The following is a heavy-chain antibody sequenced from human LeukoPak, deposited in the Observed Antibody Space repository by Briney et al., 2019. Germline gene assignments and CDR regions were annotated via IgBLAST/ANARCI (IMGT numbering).Heavy chain of an antibody. CDR3: ARENIAARDYYYYGMDV. Sequence: GGSLRLSCAASGFTFSSYSMNWVRQAPGKGLEWVSSISSSSSYVYYADSVKGRFTISRDNAKNSLYLQMNSLRAEDTAVYYCARENIAARDYYYYGMDVWGQGTTVTVSS. CDR2: ISSSSSYV. CDR1: GFTFSSYS. V-gene: IGHV3-21*01. D-gene: IGHD6-6*01. J-gene: IGHJ6*02.